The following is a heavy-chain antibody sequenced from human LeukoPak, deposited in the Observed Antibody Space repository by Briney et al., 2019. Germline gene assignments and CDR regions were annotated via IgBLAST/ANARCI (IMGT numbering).Heavy chain of an antibody. J-gene: IGHJ4*01. D-gene: IGHD3-3*01. Sequence: PGRSLRLPCTASGFTFGDYAMSWVRQAPGKGLEWVGFIRSKAYGGATEYPASVKGRFTISRDDSKSIAYLQMNSLKTEDTAVYYCTSSHQYYDFWSGYSIDYWGQGTLVTVSS. CDR3: TSSHQYYDFWSGYSIDY. CDR2: IRSKAYGGAT. CDR1: GFTFGDYA. V-gene: IGHV3-49*04.